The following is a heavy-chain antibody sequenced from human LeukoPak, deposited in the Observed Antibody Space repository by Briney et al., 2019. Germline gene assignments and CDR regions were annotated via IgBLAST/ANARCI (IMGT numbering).Heavy chain of an antibody. D-gene: IGHD4-11*01. CDR3: ARDRDYSNYHKYGMDV. J-gene: IGHJ6*02. CDR1: GFTFSSHA. CDR2: ISYDGSNK. V-gene: IGHV3-30-3*01. Sequence: GGSLRLSCAASGFTFSSHAMHWVRQAPGKGLEWVAVISYDGSNKYYADSVKGRFTISRDNSKNTLYLQMNSLRAEDTAVYYCARDRDYSNYHKYGMDVWGQGATVTVSS.